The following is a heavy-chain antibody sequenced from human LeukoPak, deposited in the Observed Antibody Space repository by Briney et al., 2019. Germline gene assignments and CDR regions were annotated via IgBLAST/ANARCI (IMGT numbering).Heavy chain of an antibody. CDR2: ISAYNGNT. D-gene: IGHD2-15*01. V-gene: IGHV1-18*01. J-gene: IGHJ4*02. CDR3: AKGSVVAATPFDY. CDR1: GYTFTSYG. Sequence: RAGSVTVSCEASGYTFTSYGISWVRQAPGQGLEWMGWISAYNGNTNYAQKLQGRVTMTTDTSTSTAYMELRSLRSDDTAVYYCAKGSVVAATPFDYWGQGTLVTVSS.